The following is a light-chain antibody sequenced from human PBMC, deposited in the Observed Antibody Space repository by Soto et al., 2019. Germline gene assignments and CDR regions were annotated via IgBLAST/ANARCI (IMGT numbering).Light chain of an antibody. Sequence: DIQMTQSPSTLSASVGDRVTITCRASQSISSWLAWYQHKPGKAPKLLIYKASSLESGVPSRFSGSGSGTEFTLTISSLQPDDFATYYCQQYNSYPYTFGQGTKMEIK. CDR3: QQYNSYPYT. CDR1: QSISSW. J-gene: IGKJ2*01. V-gene: IGKV1-5*03. CDR2: KAS.